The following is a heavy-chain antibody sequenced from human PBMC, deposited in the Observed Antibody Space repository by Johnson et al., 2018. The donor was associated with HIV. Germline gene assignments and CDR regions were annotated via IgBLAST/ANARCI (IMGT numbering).Heavy chain of an antibody. V-gene: IGHV3-30*02. CDR3: AKDDNLGVWYSDAFDI. D-gene: IGHD6-19*01. J-gene: IGHJ3*02. CDR2: IAHDESLT. Sequence: QMPLVESGGGVVQPGGSLRLSCAASGFTFADYGMHWVRQPPGKGLEWVAFIAHDESLTHYADSVKGRFTMSSDNSKTTLYLHMKSLRPEDTSIYYCAKDDNLGVWYSDAFDIWGQGTMVTVSS. CDR1: GFTFADYG.